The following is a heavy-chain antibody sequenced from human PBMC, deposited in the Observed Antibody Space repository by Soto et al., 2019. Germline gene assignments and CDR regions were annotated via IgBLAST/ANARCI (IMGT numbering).Heavy chain of an antibody. CDR2: ISGSGHTI. CDR3: AKAPYDNSWPGNWFDP. J-gene: IGHJ5*02. Sequence: VQLLESGGGLVQPGGSLRLSCAASGFTFNYYAMNWVRQAPGKGLEWVSGISGSGHTIYYADSVKGRFTISRDSSKKTVYLQMNSLRAEDTAIYYCAKAPYDNSWPGNWFDPWGQGTLVTVSS. CDR1: GFTFNYYA. V-gene: IGHV3-23*01. D-gene: IGHD3-22*01.